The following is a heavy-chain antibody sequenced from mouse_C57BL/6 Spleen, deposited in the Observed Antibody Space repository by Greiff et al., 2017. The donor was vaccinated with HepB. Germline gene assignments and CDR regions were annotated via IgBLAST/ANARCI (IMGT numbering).Heavy chain of an antibody. D-gene: IGHD1-1*01. J-gene: IGHJ2*01. CDR1: GYTFTSFW. Sequence: VQLQQPGTELVKPGASVKLSCKASGYTFTSFWMHWVKQRPGQGLEWIGNINPSNGGTNYNEKFKSKATLTVDKSSSTAYMQLSSLTSEDSAVYYCARYGYYYGSSYVFDYWGQGTTLTVSS. V-gene: IGHV1-53*01. CDR2: INPSNGGT. CDR3: ARYGYYYGSSYVFDY.